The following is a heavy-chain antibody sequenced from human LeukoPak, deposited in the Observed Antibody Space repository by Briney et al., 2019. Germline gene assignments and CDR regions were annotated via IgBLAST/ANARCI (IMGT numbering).Heavy chain of an antibody. V-gene: IGHV3-74*01. D-gene: IGHD5-24*01. J-gene: IGHJ4*02. CDR1: GVNFNNYN. Sequence: PGGSLRLSCAASGVNFNNYNMNWGRQAPGKGLVLLSRIHSDGSSTSYGGSVKGRFTISRDNAKNTLYLQMNSLRAEDTAVYYCARARVGYILDYWGQGTLVTVSS. CDR3: ARARVGYILDY. CDR2: IHSDGSST.